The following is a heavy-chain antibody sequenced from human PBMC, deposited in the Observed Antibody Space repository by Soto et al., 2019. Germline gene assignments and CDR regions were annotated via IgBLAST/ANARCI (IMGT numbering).Heavy chain of an antibody. CDR2: ISAYNGKT. J-gene: IGHJ6*02. D-gene: IGHD5-12*01. V-gene: IGHV1-18*01. CDR3: ARGGDVNYYHGMDV. CDR1: GYTFTSYG. Sequence: QVQLVQSGGEVKKPGASVKLSCTASGYTFTSYGISWVRQAPGQGLEWMGWISAYNGKTNYAQNVQGRVTRTTDTSPRTAHMDLRSLRPDDTAVYYGARGGDVNYYHGMDVWGQGTTVTVSS.